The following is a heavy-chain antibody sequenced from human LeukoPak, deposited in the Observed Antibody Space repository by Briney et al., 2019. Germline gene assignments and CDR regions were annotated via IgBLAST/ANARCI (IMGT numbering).Heavy chain of an antibody. Sequence: ASVKVSCKASGYTFTSYGISWVRQAPGQGLEWMGWISAYNGNTNYAQKFQGRVTITADESTSTAYMELSSLRSEDTAVYYCARTPGTVYYYYGMDVWGQGTTVTVSS. V-gene: IGHV1-18*01. D-gene: IGHD3/OR15-3a*01. CDR3: ARTPGTVYYYYGMDV. CDR2: ISAYNGNT. CDR1: GYTFTSYG. J-gene: IGHJ6*02.